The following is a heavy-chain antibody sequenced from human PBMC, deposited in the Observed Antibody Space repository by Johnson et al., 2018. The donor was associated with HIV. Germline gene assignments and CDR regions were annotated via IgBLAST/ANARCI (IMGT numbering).Heavy chain of an antibody. CDR2: ISYDGSNQ. J-gene: IGHJ3*02. V-gene: IGHV3-30*18. Sequence: QVQLVESGGGVVRPGGSLRLSCAASGFTFSSYAMHWVRQAPGKWLEWVAVISYDGSNQYCADSVKGRFTISRDNSNKTVYLQMNSLGPADTAVYYCAKPPSMGADAFDIWGQGTMVTVSS. CDR3: AKPPSMGADAFDI. CDR1: GFTFSSYA. D-gene: IGHD3-16*01.